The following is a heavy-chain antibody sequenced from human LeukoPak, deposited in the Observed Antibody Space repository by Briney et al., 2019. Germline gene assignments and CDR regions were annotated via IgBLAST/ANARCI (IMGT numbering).Heavy chain of an antibody. J-gene: IGHJ4*02. CDR2: IYYSGST. CDR3: ARGTVTGFDY. D-gene: IGHD4-17*01. CDR1: GGSISSGGYY. Sequence: SETLSLTCTVSGGSISSGGYYWSWIRQHPGKGLEWIGYIYYSGSTYYNPSLKSRVTISVDTSKNQFSLKLSSVTAADTAVYSCARGTVTGFDYWGQGTLVTVSS. V-gene: IGHV4-31*03.